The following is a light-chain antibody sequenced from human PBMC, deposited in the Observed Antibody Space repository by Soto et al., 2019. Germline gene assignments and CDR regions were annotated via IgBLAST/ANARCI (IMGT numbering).Light chain of an antibody. J-gene: IGKJ3*01. CDR1: QSVSSTY. CDR3: QQYGSSPLLT. CDR2: GAA. V-gene: IGKV3-20*01. Sequence: IVLTQSPGTLSLSPGERATLSCRASQSVSSTYLAWYQHKPGQAPRLLIYGAATRAAGVPDRFSGSGSGTDFTLTISRLEPEDFAVYYCQQYGSSPLLTFGPGTKVDIK.